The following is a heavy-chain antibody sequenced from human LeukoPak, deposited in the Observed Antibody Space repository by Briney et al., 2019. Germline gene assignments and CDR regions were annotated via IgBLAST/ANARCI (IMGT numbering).Heavy chain of an antibody. CDR2: IYYSGST. CDR3: ARHLGSHYDSSGYPKAHFDY. D-gene: IGHD3-22*01. V-gene: IGHV4-39*01. Sequence: SGPTLVKPSETLSLTCTVSVGSIRSSSYYWGWIRQPPGKGLEWIGSIYYSGSTYYNPSLKSRVTISVDTSKNQFSLKLSSVTAADTAVYYCARHLGSHYDSSGYPKAHFDYWGQGTLVTVSS. CDR1: VGSIRSSSYY. J-gene: IGHJ4*02.